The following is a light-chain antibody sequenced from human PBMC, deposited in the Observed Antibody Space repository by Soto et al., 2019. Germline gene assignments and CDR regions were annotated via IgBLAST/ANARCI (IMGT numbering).Light chain of an antibody. Sequence: EIVLTQSPGTLSLSPGERATLSCRASQSVSGDYVAWYQLKPGQPPRLLIYGAFNRAAGIPARFSGSGSGTDFTLTISSLEPEDSAVYYCQQRNIWPPVTFGQGTRLEI. CDR1: QSVSGD. CDR3: QQRNIWPPVT. J-gene: IGKJ5*01. V-gene: IGKV3D-20*02. CDR2: GAF.